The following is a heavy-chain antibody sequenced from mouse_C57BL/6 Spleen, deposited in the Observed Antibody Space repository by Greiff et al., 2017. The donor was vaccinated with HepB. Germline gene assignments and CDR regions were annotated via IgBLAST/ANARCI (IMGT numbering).Heavy chain of an antibody. V-gene: IGHV1-82*01. J-gene: IGHJ4*01. CDR3: ARPFAYYAMDY. CDR2: IYPGDGDT. Sequence: VKLQESGPELVKPGASVKISCKASGYAFSSSWMNWVKQRPGKGLEWIGRIYPGDGDTNYNGKFKGKATLTADKSSSTAYMQLSSLTSEDSAVYFCARPFAYYAMDYWGQGTSVTVSS. CDR1: GYAFSSSW.